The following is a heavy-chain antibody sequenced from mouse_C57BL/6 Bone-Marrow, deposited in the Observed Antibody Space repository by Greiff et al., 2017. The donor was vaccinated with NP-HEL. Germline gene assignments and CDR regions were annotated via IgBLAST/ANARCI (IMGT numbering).Heavy chain of an antibody. CDR1: GYTFTSYW. CDR3: AIYYGYVGTY. D-gene: IGHD2-2*01. Sequence: VQLQQPGAELVRPGTSVKLSCKASGYTFTSYWMHWVKQRPGQGLEWIGVIDPSDSYTNYNQKFKGKATLTVDPSSSTAYMQLSSLTSEDSAVYYCAIYYGYVGTYWGQGTLVTVSA. V-gene: IGHV1-59*01. J-gene: IGHJ3*01. CDR2: IDPSDSYT.